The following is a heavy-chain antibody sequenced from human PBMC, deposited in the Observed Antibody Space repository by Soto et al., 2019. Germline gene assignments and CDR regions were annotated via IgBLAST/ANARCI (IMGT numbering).Heavy chain of an antibody. D-gene: IGHD3-22*01. Sequence: GGSLRLSCAASGFTFSSYSMNWVRQAPGKGLEWVSSISSSSSYIYYADSVKGRFTISRDNAKNSLYLQMNSLRAEDTAVYYCASDGSSGYYYAYFDYWGQGTLVTVSS. V-gene: IGHV3-21*01. CDR2: ISSSSSYI. J-gene: IGHJ4*02. CDR3: ASDGSSGYYYAYFDY. CDR1: GFTFSSYS.